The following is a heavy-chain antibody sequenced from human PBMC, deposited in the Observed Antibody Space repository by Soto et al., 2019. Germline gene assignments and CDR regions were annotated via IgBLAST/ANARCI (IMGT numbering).Heavy chain of an antibody. D-gene: IGHD6-13*01. CDR1: GGSFSGYY. CDR2: INHSGST. V-gene: IGHV4-34*01. J-gene: IGHJ3*02. Sequence: SETLSLTCAVYGGSFSGYYWSWIRQPPGKGLEWIGEINHSGSTNYNPSHKSRVTISVDTYKNQFSLMLSNVTAADTAVYYCARGSEGYNAFDIWGQGTMVTVS. CDR3: ARGSEGYNAFDI.